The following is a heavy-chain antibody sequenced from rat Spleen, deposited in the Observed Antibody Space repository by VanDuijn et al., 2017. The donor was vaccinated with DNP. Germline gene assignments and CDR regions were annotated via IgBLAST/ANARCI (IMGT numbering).Heavy chain of an antibody. V-gene: IGHV1-43*01. D-gene: IGHD1-1*01. CDR2: INMGSGGT. Sequence: QVQLQQSGAELAKPGSSVMISCRASGYTFTTYYIGWIKQTTRQGLEFIGYINMGSGGTNYNEKFKGKATLTVGKSSSTAFMQLSSLTPDDSAVYYCARGVTTVVFDYWGQGVMVTVSS. J-gene: IGHJ2*01. CDR3: ARGVTTVVFDY. CDR1: GYTFTTYY.